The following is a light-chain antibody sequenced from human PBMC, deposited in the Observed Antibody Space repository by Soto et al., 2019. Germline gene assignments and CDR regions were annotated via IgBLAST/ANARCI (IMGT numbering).Light chain of an antibody. CDR3: QQYGGSPRT. CDR1: QSISSNY. J-gene: IGKJ1*01. V-gene: IGKV3-20*01. CDR2: GAS. Sequence: EIVLTHSPATLSLSPGERATLFCRASQSISSNYLAWYQQKPGQAPRLLIYGASSRATGIPDRFSGSGSGTEFTLTISRLEPEDFAVYYCQQYGGSPRTFGQGTKVDI.